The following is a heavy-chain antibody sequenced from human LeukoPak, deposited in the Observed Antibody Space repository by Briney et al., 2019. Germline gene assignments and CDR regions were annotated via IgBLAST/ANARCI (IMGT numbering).Heavy chain of an antibody. D-gene: IGHD6-19*01. J-gene: IGHJ4*02. CDR2: MNPNSGNT. CDR1: GYTFPSYD. CDR3: ARGLSSGWYSDY. V-gene: IGHV1-8*01. Sequence: GASVKVSCKASGYTFPSYDINWVRQATGQGLEWMGWMNPNSGNTGYAQKFQGRVTMTRNTSISTAYMELSSLRSEDTAVYYCARGLSSGWYSDYWGQGTLVTVSS.